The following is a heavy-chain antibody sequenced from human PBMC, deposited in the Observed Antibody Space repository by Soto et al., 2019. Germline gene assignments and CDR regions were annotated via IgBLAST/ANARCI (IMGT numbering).Heavy chain of an antibody. CDR1: GDSISSPHW. V-gene: IGHV4-4*02. Sequence: QVQLQESGPGLVKSSGTLSLTCAVSGDSISSPHWWSWVRQPPGKGLEWIGEIYHSGTTNYNPYLQSRVTLSVDKSKNQLSLLLTSVTAADTAVYSCARLGTRFYCQPWGQGTLVTVSS. CDR2: IYHSGTT. D-gene: IGHD1-1*01. CDR3: ARLGTRFYCQP. J-gene: IGHJ1*01.